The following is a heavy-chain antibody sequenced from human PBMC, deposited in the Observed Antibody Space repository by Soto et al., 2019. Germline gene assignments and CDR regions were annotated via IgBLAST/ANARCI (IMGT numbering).Heavy chain of an antibody. J-gene: IGHJ5*02. V-gene: IGHV4-59*01. CDR2: IYYSGST. Sequence: SATXSLTCTVSVYSIRNYYLNLIRQSPGKGLEWIGYIYYSGSTNYNPSLKSRVNISVDTSKNQISLKLKSVTAADTAVYYCARDKDLWLSGGGLDTWGQGVLVTVSS. CDR1: VYSIRNYY. D-gene: IGHD3-10*01. CDR3: ARDKDLWLSGGGLDT.